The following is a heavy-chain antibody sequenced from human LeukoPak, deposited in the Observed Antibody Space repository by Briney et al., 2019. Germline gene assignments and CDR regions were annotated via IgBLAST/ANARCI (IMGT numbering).Heavy chain of an antibody. CDR3: AGGSDWGNTEY. Sequence: TSETLSLTCTVSGDSISSYYWSWVRQPPGKGLEWIGYRYYSGSTDYNPSLKRRVTISVDTSKKQFSLKLTSVTAADTAVYNCAGGSDWGNTEYWGPGTLVTASS. D-gene: IGHD3-16*01. CDR1: GDSISSYY. V-gene: IGHV4-59*01. J-gene: IGHJ4*02. CDR2: RYYSGST.